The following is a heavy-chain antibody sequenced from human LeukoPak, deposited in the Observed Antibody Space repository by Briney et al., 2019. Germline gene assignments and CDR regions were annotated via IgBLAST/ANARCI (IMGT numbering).Heavy chain of an antibody. Sequence: SETLSLTCTVSGASISSGGYYWSWIRQHPGKGLEWIGYIYYGGSTYYNPSLKSRVTISVDTSKNQFSLKLSSVTAADTAVYYCARGEGYCSGGGCYFDAFDIWGQGTMVTVSS. D-gene: IGHD2-15*01. CDR2: IYYGGST. V-gene: IGHV4-31*03. CDR3: ARGEGYCSGGGCYFDAFDI. CDR1: GASISSGGYY. J-gene: IGHJ3*02.